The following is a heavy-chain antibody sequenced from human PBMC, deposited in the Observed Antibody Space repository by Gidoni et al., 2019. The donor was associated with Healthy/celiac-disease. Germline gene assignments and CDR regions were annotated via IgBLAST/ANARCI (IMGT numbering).Heavy chain of an antibody. V-gene: IGHV3-21*01. Sequence: EVQLVESGGGLVKPGGSLRLSCAASGFTFSSYSRNWVRQAPGKGLEWVSSISSSSSYIYYADSVKGRFTISRDNAKNSLYLQMNSLRAEDTAVYYCARECSSTSCLDSYWGQGTLVTVSS. CDR3: ARECSSTSCLDSY. CDR1: GFTFSSYS. J-gene: IGHJ4*02. CDR2: ISSSSSYI. D-gene: IGHD2-2*01.